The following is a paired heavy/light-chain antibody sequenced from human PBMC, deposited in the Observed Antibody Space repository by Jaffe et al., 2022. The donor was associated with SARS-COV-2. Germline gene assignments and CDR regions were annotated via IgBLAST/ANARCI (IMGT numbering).Heavy chain of an antibody. CDR2: ISHTGDT. CDR3: ARTKSDWRYFDF. D-gene: IGHD2-21*02. V-gene: IGHV4-31*03. CDR1: GGSISSDDYY. Sequence: QVQLQESGPGLVKPSQTLSLTCTVSGGSISSDDYYWTWIRQHPGKGLEWVGYISHTGDTYFTPSLRGRVTTSLDTSKKQFSLNLTSVTAADTAVYFCARTKSDWRYFDFWGQGILVTVSS. J-gene: IGHJ4*02.
Light chain of an antibody. CDR3: QQSYVPPYT. V-gene: IGKV1-39*01. CDR2: AAS. Sequence: DIQMTQSPSSLSASIGDRVTMSCRAGQHINRFLNWYQQKPGKAPNFLISAASSVQSAVPSRFSASGSGTDFTLTISSLQPEDFATYYCQQSYVPPYTFGLGTSLEIK. J-gene: IGKJ2*01. CDR1: QHINRF.